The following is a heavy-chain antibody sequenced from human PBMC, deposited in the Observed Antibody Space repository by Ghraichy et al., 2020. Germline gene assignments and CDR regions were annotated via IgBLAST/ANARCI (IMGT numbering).Heavy chain of an antibody. J-gene: IGHJ4*02. Sequence: GGSLRLSCAASGFTFSTYAMSWVRQAPGKGLEWVSAISGSGGSTYYVDSVKGRFTISRDNSKNTLYLQMNSLRAEDTAVYYCAKDRGPTTVTTIDYWGQGTLVTVSS. CDR3: AKDRGPTTVTTIDY. D-gene: IGHD4-11*01. CDR2: ISGSGGST. CDR1: GFTFSTYA. V-gene: IGHV3-23*01.